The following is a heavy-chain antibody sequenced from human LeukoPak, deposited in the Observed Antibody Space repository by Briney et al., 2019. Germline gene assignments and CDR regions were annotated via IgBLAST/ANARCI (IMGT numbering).Heavy chain of an antibody. D-gene: IGHD3-22*01. V-gene: IGHV3-15*01. CDR3: TTFYYDSSGYYYFDY. Sequence: PGGSLRLSCAASGFTFSNAWMSWVRQAPGKGLEWVGRIKSKTDGGTTDYAAPVKGRFTISRDDSKSMLYLQMNSLKTEDTAVCYCTTFYYDSSGYYYFDYWGQGTLVTVSS. CDR2: IKSKTDGGTT. J-gene: IGHJ4*02. CDR1: GFTFSNAW.